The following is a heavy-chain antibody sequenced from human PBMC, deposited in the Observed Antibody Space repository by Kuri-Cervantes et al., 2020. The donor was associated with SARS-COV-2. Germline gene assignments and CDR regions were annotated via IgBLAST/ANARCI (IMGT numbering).Heavy chain of an antibody. CDR2: ISYDGSNK. CDR1: GFTFSSYA. V-gene: IGHV3-30*04. J-gene: IGHJ4*02. CDR3: ARGELLPYYFDY. D-gene: IGHD1-26*01. Sequence: GESLKISCAASGFTFSSYAMHWVRQAPGKGLEWVAVISYDGSNKYYADSVKGRFTISRDNAKNSLYLQMNSLRAEDTAVYYCARGELLPYYFDYWGQGTLVTVSS.